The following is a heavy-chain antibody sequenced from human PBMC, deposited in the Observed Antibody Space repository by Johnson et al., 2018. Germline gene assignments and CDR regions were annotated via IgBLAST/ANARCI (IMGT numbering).Heavy chain of an antibody. CDR1: GGSISGYY. CDR3: ARYVSSSGYVHH. J-gene: IGHJ1*01. V-gene: IGHV4-59*01. Sequence: QVQLQESGPGLVKPSETLSLTCTVSGGSISGYYWSWIRQPPGKRLEWLGYISHSGSTKYNPSLNSRVTMSVDASKNQCSLQLNSVTAADTAVYYCARYVSSSGYVHHWGQGTLVTVSS. D-gene: IGHD3-22*01. CDR2: ISHSGST.